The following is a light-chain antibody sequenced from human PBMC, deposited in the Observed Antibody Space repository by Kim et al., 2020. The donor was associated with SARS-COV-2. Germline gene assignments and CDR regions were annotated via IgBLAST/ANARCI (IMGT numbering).Light chain of an antibody. Sequence: LPAGESAPLSCAASRGVVSNLAWYQQRPGQAPRLLISGASSRATGIPDRFSGSGFGTDFTLTISSLEPEDLAVYYCQQHSISPLTFGGGTKVDIK. CDR2: GAS. V-gene: IGKV3D-11*03. CDR1: RGVVSN. CDR3: QQHSISPLT. J-gene: IGKJ4*02.